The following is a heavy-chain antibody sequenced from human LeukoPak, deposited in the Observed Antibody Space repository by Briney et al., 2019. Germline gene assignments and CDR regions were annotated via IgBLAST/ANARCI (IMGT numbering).Heavy chain of an antibody. D-gene: IGHD6-13*01. V-gene: IGHV3-64*01. CDR3: ARDRKQQLVRGYYFDY. CDR1: GFTFSSYA. CDR2: ISSNGGST. Sequence: GGSLRLSCAASGFTFSSYAMHWVRQAPGKGLEYVSAISSNGGSTYYANSVKGRFTISRGNSKNTLYLQMGSLRAEDMAVYYCARDRKQQLVRGYYFDYWGQGTLVTVSS. J-gene: IGHJ4*02.